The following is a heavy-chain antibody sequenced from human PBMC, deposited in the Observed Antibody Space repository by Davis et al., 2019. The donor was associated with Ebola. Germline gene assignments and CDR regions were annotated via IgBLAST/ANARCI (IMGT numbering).Heavy chain of an antibody. J-gene: IGHJ6*02. CDR3: ARHGIAGYHTNGRYYTSNLHYGLDD. CDR1: GYIFRNYW. CDR2: IYPGDSET. Sequence: GESLKISCKGSGYIFRNYWIGWVRQMPGKGLEWMAFIYPGDSETRYSPSLQGQVTISVDNTINTAYLQWSSLEASDTAIYYCARHGIAGYHTNGRYYTSNLHYGLDDWGQGTTVTVSS. D-gene: IGHD2-8*01. V-gene: IGHV5-51*01.